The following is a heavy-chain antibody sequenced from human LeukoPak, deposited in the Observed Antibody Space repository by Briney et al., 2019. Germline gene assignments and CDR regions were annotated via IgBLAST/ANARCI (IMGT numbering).Heavy chain of an antibody. CDR2: IYHTGST. Sequence: SETLSLTCTVSGYSISSGYYWGWIRQPPGKGLEWIGSIYHTGSTYYNPSLKSRVTISVDTSKNQFSLKVSSVTAADTAVYYCARVTSSSWYYYWGQGTLVTVSS. CDR3: ARVTSSSWYYY. CDR1: GYSISSGYY. V-gene: IGHV4-38-2*02. J-gene: IGHJ4*02. D-gene: IGHD6-13*01.